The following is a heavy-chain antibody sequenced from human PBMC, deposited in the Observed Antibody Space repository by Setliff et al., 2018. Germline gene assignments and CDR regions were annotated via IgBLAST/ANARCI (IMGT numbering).Heavy chain of an antibody. CDR3: ARDSPEMVAPPAAYCFDP. CDR1: GYTFTGYY. J-gene: IGHJ5*02. CDR2: INPNSGGT. Sequence: GASVKVSCKASGYTFTGYYIHWVRQAPGQGLEYMGWINPNSGGTNYAPKFQGRVTMTTDTSTSTAYMELRSLRSDDTAVYYCARDSPEMVAPPAAYCFDPWGQGTLVTVSS. V-gene: IGHV1-2*02. D-gene: IGHD2-15*01.